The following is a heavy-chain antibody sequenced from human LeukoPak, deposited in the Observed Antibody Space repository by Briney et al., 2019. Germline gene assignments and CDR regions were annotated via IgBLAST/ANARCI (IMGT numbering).Heavy chain of an antibody. J-gene: IGHJ4*02. CDR1: GGSLSSSSYY. CDR3: ARVRDYGDYKDPFDY. D-gene: IGHD4-17*01. CDR2: IYYSGST. V-gene: IGHV4-39*07. Sequence: SETLSLTCTVYGGSLSSSSYYWGWIRQPPGKGLEWIGSIYYSGSTYYNPSLKSRVTISVDTSKNQFSLKLSSVTAADTAVYYCARVRDYGDYKDPFDYWGQGTLVTVSS.